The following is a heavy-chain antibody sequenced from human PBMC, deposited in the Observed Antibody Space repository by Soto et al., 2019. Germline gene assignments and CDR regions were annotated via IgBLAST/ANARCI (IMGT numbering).Heavy chain of an antibody. CDR1: GGTFSNYS. CDR2: IIPIFGTS. J-gene: IGHJ5*02. V-gene: IGHV1-69*13. Sequence: SVKVSCKASGGTFSNYSISWVRQAPGQGLEWMGGIIPIFGTSNYAQKFQGRVTLTADESTNTAYMELSTLRSEDTALYYCAKDVIVMVLAATSAGGRFEPWGQGTLVTVSS. CDR3: AKDVIVMVLAATSAGGRFEP. D-gene: IGHD2-15*01.